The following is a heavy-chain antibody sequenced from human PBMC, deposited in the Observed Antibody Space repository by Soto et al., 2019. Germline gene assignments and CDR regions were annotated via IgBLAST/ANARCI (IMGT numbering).Heavy chain of an antibody. D-gene: IGHD6-6*01. CDR1: GYTFTSYG. CDR3: ARDELSSSPYYYYGMDV. Sequence: ASVKVSCKASGYTFTSYGISWVRQAPGQGLEWMGWISAYNGNTNYAQKLQGRVTMTTDTSTSTAYMELRSLRSDDTAVYYCARDELSSSPYYYYGMDVWGQGTTVTVSS. V-gene: IGHV1-18*01. J-gene: IGHJ6*02. CDR2: ISAYNGNT.